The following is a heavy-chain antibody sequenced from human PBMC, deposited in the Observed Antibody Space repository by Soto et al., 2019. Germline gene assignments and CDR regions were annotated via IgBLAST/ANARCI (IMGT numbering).Heavy chain of an antibody. CDR2: ITGTGGNT. V-gene: IGHV3-23*01. Sequence: EVQLLESGGGLVQPGGSLRLSCAASGFPLSTYDMTWVRQAPGKGLEWVSAITGTGGNTYYVDSVKGRFTTSRDNPNNMLYLQVNSLRVEDTAVYYCAGMRGYWYGLDVWGQGTTVTVSS. CDR3: AGMRGYWYGLDV. J-gene: IGHJ6*02. CDR1: GFPLSTYD.